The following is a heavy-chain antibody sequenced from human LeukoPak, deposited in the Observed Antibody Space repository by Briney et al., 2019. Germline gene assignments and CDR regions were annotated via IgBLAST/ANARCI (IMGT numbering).Heavy chain of an antibody. CDR1: GFTFRRYG. Sequence: GGSLRLSCAASGFTFRRYGMSWVRQAPGKGLEWVSVVYTSGTTYYADPVKGRFIISRDNSKNTLYLQMNSLRAEDTAMYYCARDQGSRWGQGTLVTVSS. V-gene: IGHV3-66*01. J-gene: IGHJ4*02. D-gene: IGHD6-13*01. CDR2: VYTSGTT. CDR3: ARDQGSR.